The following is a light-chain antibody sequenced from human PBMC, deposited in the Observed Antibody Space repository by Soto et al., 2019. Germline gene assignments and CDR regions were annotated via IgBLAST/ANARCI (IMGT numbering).Light chain of an antibody. CDR3: CSYAGTTISYV. J-gene: IGLJ1*01. CDR2: EVN. Sequence: QCVLTQPASVSGSPGQSITISCTGTSSDVGSYNYVSWFQHHPGKAPKLIIYEVNKRPSGISDRFSGSKSGNTASLTISGLQAEDEADYYCCSYAGTTISYVFGTGTKVT. CDR1: SSDVGSYNY. V-gene: IGLV2-23*02.